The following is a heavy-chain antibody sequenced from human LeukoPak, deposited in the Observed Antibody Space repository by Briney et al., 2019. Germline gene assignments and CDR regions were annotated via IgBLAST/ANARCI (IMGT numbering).Heavy chain of an antibody. J-gene: IGHJ4*02. CDR3: ARGARYCSGGSCRKGFDY. CDR1: GFTFSSYG. Sequence: GSLRLSCAASGFTFSSYGMHWVRQAPGKGLGWVAVIWYDGSNKYYADSVKGRFTISRDNSKNTLYLQMNSLRAEDTAVYYCARGARYCSGGSCRKGFDYWGQGTLVTVSS. V-gene: IGHV3-33*01. CDR2: IWYDGSNK. D-gene: IGHD2-15*01.